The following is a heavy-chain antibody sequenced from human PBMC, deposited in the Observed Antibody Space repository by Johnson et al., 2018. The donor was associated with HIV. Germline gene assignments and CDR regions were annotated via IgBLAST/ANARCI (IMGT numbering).Heavy chain of an antibody. CDR2: IKQDGSEK. V-gene: IGHV3-7*05. CDR3: ARVRRWWWLPRVAFDI. D-gene: IGHD2-15*01. Sequence: VQLVESGGGLVQPGGSLRLSCAASGFTFSSYWMSWVRQAPGKGLEWVANIKQDGSEKYYVDSVKGRFTISRDNAKNSLYLQMNSVRCEDTAVYYCARVRRWWWLPRVAFDIWGQGTMVTVSS. CDR1: GFTFSSYW. J-gene: IGHJ3*02.